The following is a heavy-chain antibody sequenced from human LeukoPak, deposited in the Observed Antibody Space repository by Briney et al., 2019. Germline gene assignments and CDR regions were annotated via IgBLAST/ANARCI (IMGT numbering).Heavy chain of an antibody. J-gene: IGHJ5*02. D-gene: IGHD2-2*01. Sequence: ASVKVSCKASGYTFTGYYMHWVRQAPGQGLEWMGWINPNSGGTNYARKFQGRVTMTRDTSISTAYMELSRLRSDGTAVYYCARRVVVVVPAADNWFDPWGQGTLVTVSS. V-gene: IGHV1-2*02. CDR3: ARRVVVVVPAADNWFDP. CDR1: GYTFTGYY. CDR2: INPNSGGT.